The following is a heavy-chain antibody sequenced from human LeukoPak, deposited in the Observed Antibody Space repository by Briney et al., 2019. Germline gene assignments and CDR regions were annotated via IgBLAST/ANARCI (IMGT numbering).Heavy chain of an antibody. CDR1: GYTFTGYY. CDR3: ARDFAGTTVAFDY. CDR2: INPNSGGT. V-gene: IGHV1-2*02. J-gene: IGHJ4*02. D-gene: IGHD1-1*01. Sequence: ASVKVSCKASGYTFTGYYMHWVRQAPGQGLEWMGWINPNSGGTDYAQKFQGRVTMTRDTSISTAYMELSRLRSGATAVYYCARDFAGTTVAFDYWGQGTLVTVSS.